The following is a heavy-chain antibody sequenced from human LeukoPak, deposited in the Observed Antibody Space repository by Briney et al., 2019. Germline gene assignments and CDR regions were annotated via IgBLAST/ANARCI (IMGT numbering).Heavy chain of an antibody. CDR3: ASSPYDYVWGSYRYVFVH. CDR1: GGTFSSYA. CDR2: IIPIFGTA. J-gene: IGHJ5*02. V-gene: IGHV1-69*13. Sequence: EASVKVSCKASGGTFSSYAISWVRQAPGQGLEWMGGIIPIFGTANYAQKFQGRVTITADESTSTAYMELSSLRSEDTAVYYCASSPYDYVWGSYRYVFVHWGQGTLVTVSS. D-gene: IGHD3-16*02.